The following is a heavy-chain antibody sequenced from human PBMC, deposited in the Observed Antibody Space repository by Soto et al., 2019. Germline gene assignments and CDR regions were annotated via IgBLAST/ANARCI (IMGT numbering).Heavy chain of an antibody. CDR2: ISGSGAST. CDR1: GFTFSSYA. J-gene: IGHJ4*02. CDR3: ANYSYISGWHFDY. V-gene: IGHV3-23*01. D-gene: IGHD6-19*01. Sequence: EVQLLESGGGLVQPGGSLRLSCAASGFTFSSYAMSWVRLAPGKGREWVSAISGSGASTYYADSVKGRFTISRDNSKNTLYLPLNSMRAAETAVYYCANYSYISGWHFDYWGQGTMVTVYS.